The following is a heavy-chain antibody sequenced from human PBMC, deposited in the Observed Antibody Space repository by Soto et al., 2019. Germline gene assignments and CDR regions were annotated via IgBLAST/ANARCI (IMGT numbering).Heavy chain of an antibody. D-gene: IGHD3-22*01. CDR1: GGSISSSNW. J-gene: IGHJ5*02. CDR3: ARDGNYDSSGYYLNWFDP. V-gene: IGHV4-4*02. CDR2: IYHSGST. Sequence: SETLSLTCAVSGGSISSSNWWSWVRQPPGKGLEWIGEIYHSGSTNYNPSLKSRVTISVDKSKNQFSLKLSSVTAADTAVYYCARDGNYDSSGYYLNWFDPWGQGTLVT.